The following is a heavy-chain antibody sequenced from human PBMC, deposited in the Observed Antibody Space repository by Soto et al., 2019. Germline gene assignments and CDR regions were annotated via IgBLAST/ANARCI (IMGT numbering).Heavy chain of an antibody. CDR1: GGTFSSYA. V-gene: IGHV1-69*12. D-gene: IGHD2-2*01. CDR2: IIPIFGTA. J-gene: IGHJ6*02. Sequence: QVQLVQSGAEVKKSGSSVKVSCKASGGTFSSYAISWVRQAPGQGLEWMGGIIPIFGTANYAQKFQGRVTITADESTSTAYMELSSLRSEDTAVYFCARHVPTAGYYYGMDVWGQGTTVTVSS. CDR3: ARHVPTAGYYYGMDV.